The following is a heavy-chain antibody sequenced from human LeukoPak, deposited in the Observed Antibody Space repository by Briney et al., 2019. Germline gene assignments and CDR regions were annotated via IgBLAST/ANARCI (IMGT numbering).Heavy chain of an antibody. D-gene: IGHD2-2*01. V-gene: IGHV4-59*12. CDR2: IYYSGST. J-gene: IGHJ4*02. CDR3: ARGPYCSSTSCYEAYYYFDY. CDR1: GGSISSYY. Sequence: SETLSLTCTVSGGSISSYYWSWIRQPPGKGLEWIGYIYYSGSTNYNPSLKSRVTISVDTSKNQFSLKLSSVTAADTAVYYCARGPYCSSTSCYEAYYYFDYWGQGTLVTVSS.